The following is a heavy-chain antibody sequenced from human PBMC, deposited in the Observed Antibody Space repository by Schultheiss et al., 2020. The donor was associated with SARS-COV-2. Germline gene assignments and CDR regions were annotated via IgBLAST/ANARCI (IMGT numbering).Heavy chain of an antibody. Sequence: ASVKVSCKASGYTFTSYAMHWVRQAPGQGLEWMGIINPSGGSTSYAQKFQGRVTMTRDTSTSTAYMELSSLRSEDTAVYYCARGPELGHGDRPYYYYYGMDVWGQGTTVTVSS. D-gene: IGHD4-17*01. V-gene: IGHV1-46*01. CDR1: GYTFTSYA. CDR2: INPSGGST. CDR3: ARGPELGHGDRPYYYYYGMDV. J-gene: IGHJ6*02.